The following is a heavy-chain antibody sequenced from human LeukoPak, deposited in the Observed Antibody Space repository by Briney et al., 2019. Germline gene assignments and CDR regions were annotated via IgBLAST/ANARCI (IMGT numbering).Heavy chain of an antibody. V-gene: IGHV3-33*01. Sequence: GGSLRLSCAASGFTFSTYDMHWVRQAPGKGLEWVALIWSDGSYKYYADSVMGRFTISRDNSKNTLYLQMNSLRAEDTAVYYCARDPATVTGTTEGPDYWGQVTLVTVSS. CDR2: IWSDGSYK. CDR1: GFTFSTYD. CDR3: ARDPATVTGTTEGPDY. J-gene: IGHJ4*02. D-gene: IGHD1-20*01.